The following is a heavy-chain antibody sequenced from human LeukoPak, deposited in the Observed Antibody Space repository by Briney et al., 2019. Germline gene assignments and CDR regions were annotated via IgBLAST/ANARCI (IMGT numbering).Heavy chain of an antibody. CDR1: GYTFATYW. CDR2: IYPGNSGT. CDR3: ARTGAAGMYNWLDP. Sequence: GESLRISCKASGYTFATYWIAWVRQMPGKGLEWMGIIYPGNSGTRYSPSFQGHGTISADRSISTAYLQWSSLRASDTAMYYCARTGAAGMYNWLDPWGQGTLVTVSS. J-gene: IGHJ5*02. D-gene: IGHD6-13*01. V-gene: IGHV5-51*01.